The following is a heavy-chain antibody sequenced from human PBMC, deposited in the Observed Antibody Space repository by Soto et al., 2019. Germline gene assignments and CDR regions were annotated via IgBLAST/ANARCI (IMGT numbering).Heavy chain of an antibody. CDR1: GYTFTDYF. Sequence: QVPLVQSGSEVKKPGASVKVSCKASGYTFTDYFIHWVRQAPGQGLEWMGCINPNTGGTNYAEKFQGFVTMTRDTSVTTVYMELSRLQSDDTALYYCARAPWDGSGTSNWFDPWGPGTLVSVSS. J-gene: IGHJ5*02. CDR2: INPNTGGT. CDR3: ARAPWDGSGTSNWFDP. V-gene: IGHV1-2*04. D-gene: IGHD3-10*01.